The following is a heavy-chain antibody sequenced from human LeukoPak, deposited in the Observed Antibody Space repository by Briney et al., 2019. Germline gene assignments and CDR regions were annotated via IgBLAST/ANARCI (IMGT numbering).Heavy chain of an antibody. Sequence: PGGSLRLSCVASGFTFDDYAMHWVRQAPGKGLEWVSGISWDSGNIGYVDSVKGRFTISRDNAKNSLYLQMNSLRAEDTALYYCAKGQRLREFDYWGQGTLVTVSS. J-gene: IGHJ4*02. CDR1: GFTFDDYA. V-gene: IGHV3-9*01. CDR3: AKGQRLREFDY. D-gene: IGHD1-26*01. CDR2: ISWDSGNI.